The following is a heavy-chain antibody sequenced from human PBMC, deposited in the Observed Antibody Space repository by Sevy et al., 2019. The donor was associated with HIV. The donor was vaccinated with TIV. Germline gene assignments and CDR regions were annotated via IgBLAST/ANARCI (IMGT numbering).Heavy chain of an antibody. CDR2: INPNSGGT. CDR3: ARDLDRIPAPVYYNYGMVV. Sequence: ASVKVSCKASGYTFTGYYMHWVRQAPGQGLEWMGRINPNSGGTNYAQKFQGRDTMTRDTSISTAYMELSRLRSDDTAVYYCARDLDRIPAPVYYNYGMVVWGQGTTVTASS. CDR1: GYTFTGYY. D-gene: IGHD6-13*01. J-gene: IGHJ6*02. V-gene: IGHV1-2*06.